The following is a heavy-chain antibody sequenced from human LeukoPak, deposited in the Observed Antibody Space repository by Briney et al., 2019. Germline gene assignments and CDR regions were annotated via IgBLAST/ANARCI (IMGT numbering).Heavy chain of an antibody. CDR3: ARGRQDVTMIVVVMTAVSYYLDV. CDR1: GGSFSGYY. Sequence: SEPLSLTCAVYGGSFSGYYWTWIRQTPGKGLEWIGEMNPSGSTNYNPSLKSRVTISVDTSKNQFSLKLSSVTAADTAVYYCARGRQDVTMIVVVMTAVSYYLDVWGKGTTVTVS. J-gene: IGHJ6*03. D-gene: IGHD3-22*01. CDR2: MNPSGST. V-gene: IGHV4-34*01.